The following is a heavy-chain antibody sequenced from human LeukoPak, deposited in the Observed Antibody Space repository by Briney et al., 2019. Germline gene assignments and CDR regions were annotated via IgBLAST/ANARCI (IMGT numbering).Heavy chain of an antibody. Sequence: GGSLRLSCAASGFTFSTYSMNWVRQAPGKGLEWVSYISSSSSAIYYADSVKGRFTISRDNAKNSLYLQMNSLRAEDTAVYYCARVRIVAAGTYMDVWGKGTTVTVSS. J-gene: IGHJ6*03. CDR3: ARVRIVAAGTYMDV. D-gene: IGHD6-25*01. CDR1: GFTFSTYS. V-gene: IGHV3-48*01. CDR2: ISSSSSAI.